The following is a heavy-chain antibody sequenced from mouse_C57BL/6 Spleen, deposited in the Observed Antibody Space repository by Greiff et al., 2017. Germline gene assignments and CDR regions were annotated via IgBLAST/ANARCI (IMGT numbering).Heavy chain of an antibody. V-gene: IGHV1-82*01. J-gene: IGHJ2*01. CDR1: GYAFSSSW. D-gene: IGHD2-10*02. Sequence: QVQLQHSGPELVKPGASVKISCKASGYAFSSSWMNWVKQRPGKGLEWIGRIYPGDGDTNYNGKFKGKATLTADKSSSTAYMQLSSLTSEDSAVYFCARGEYGNSYFDYWGQGTTLTVSS. CDR2: IYPGDGDT. CDR3: ARGEYGNSYFDY.